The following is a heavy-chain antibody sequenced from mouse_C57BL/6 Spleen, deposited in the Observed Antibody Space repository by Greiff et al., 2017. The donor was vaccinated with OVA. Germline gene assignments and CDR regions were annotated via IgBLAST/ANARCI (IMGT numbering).Heavy chain of an antibody. CDR3: ARRDYYGSGGFDY. V-gene: IGHV1-82*01. CDR2: IYPGDGDT. D-gene: IGHD1-1*01. CDR1: GYAFSSSW. Sequence: VKLVESGPELVKPGASVKISCKASGYAFSSSWMNWVKQRPGKGLEWIGRIYPGDGDTNYNGKFKGKATLTADKSSSTAYMQLSSLTSEDSAVYFCARRDYYGSGGFDYWGQGTTLTVSS. J-gene: IGHJ2*01.